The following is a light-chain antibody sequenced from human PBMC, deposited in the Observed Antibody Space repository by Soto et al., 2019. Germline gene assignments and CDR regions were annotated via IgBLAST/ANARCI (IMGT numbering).Light chain of an antibody. CDR2: HVS. CDR3: SSYTTTSTLDV. J-gene: IGLJ1*01. CDR1: SSDIGGYDY. V-gene: IGLV2-14*03. Sequence: QSVLTQPASGSGSPGQSITISCTGTSSDIGGYDYVSWYQQHPGKAPKLMIYHVSNRPSGVSNRFSGSKSGNTASLTISGLQAEDEADYYCSSYTTTSTLDVFGTGTKVTVL.